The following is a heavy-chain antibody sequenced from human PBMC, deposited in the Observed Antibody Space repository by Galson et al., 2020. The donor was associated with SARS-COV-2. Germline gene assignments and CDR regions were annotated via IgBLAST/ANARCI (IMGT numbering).Heavy chain of an antibody. CDR3: AKEGRTSSHAYYYYMDV. CDR2: IWYDGSNK. J-gene: IGHJ6*03. V-gene: IGHV3-33*06. Sequence: GGSLRLSCAASGFTFSSYGMHWVRQAPGKGLEWVAVIWYDGSNKYYADSVKGRFTISRDNSKNTLYLQMNSLRAEDTAVYYCAKEGRTSSHAYYYYMDVWGKGTTVTVSS. CDR1: GFTFSSYG.